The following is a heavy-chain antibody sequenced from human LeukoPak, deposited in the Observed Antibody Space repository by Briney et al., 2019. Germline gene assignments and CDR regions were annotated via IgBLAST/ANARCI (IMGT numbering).Heavy chain of an antibody. Sequence: ASVKVSCKASGYTFTSYGISWVRQAPGQGLEWMGIINPSGGSTNYAQKFQGRVTMTRDTSTSTVYMELSSLRSEDTAVYYCARAHYYDSSDYGGIEHWGQGTLVTVSS. CDR2: INPSGGST. J-gene: IGHJ1*01. CDR3: ARAHYYDSSDYGGIEH. D-gene: IGHD3-22*01. V-gene: IGHV1-46*01. CDR1: GYTFTSYG.